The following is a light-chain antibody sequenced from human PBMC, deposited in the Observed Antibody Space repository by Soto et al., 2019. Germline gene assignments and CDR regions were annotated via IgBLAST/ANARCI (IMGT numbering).Light chain of an antibody. Sequence: EIVLTQSPATLSLSPGERATLSCRASQSVSSYLAWYQQKPGQAPRLLMYEASNRATGIPARFSGGGSGADFTLTISSLEPEDFAVYYCQQYSDWPPWRFGQGTKVDIK. CDR2: EAS. J-gene: IGKJ1*01. V-gene: IGKV3-11*01. CDR3: QQYSDWPPWR. CDR1: QSVSSY.